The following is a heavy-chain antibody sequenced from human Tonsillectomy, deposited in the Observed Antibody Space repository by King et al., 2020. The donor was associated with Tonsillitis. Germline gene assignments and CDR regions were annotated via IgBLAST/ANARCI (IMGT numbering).Heavy chain of an antibody. CDR1: GFTFSNYG. D-gene: IGHD1-26*01. V-gene: IGHV3-30*18. J-gene: IGHJ4*02. CDR3: AKDASRYSGSYYLVDY. CDR2: ISYDGSNK. Sequence: VQLVESGGGVVQPGRSLRLSCAASGFTFSNYGMHWVRQAPGKGLEWVAVISYDGSNKYYADSVKGRFTISRDSSKNTLYLQTNSLRAEDTAVYYCAKDASRYSGSYYLVDYWGQGTLVTVSS.